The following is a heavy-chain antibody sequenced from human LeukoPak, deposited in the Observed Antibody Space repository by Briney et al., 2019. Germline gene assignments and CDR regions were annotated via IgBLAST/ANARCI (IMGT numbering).Heavy chain of an antibody. CDR2: ISAYNGNT. Sequence: GAPVKVSCKASGYTFTSYGISWVRQAPGQGLEWMGWISAYNGNTNYAQKLQGRVTITTDTSTSTAYMELRSLRSDDTAVYYCAIALSGWNPVDYWGQGALVTASS. CDR1: GYTFTSYG. CDR3: AIALSGWNPVDY. V-gene: IGHV1-18*01. D-gene: IGHD6-19*01. J-gene: IGHJ4*02.